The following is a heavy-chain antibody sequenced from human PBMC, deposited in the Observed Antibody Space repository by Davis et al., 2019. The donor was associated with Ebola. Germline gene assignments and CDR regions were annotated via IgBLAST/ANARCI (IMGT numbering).Heavy chain of an antibody. D-gene: IGHD3-10*01. J-gene: IGHJ4*02. CDR1: GGSISSSSYY. CDR2: IYYSGST. CDR3: ASGYGSYLPHDY. Sequence: PSETLSLTCTVSGGSISSSSYYWGWIRQPPGKGLEWIGSIYYSGSTYYNPSLKSRVTISVDTSKNQFSLKLSSVTAADTAVYYCASGYGSYLPHDYWGQGTLVTVSS. V-gene: IGHV4-39*07.